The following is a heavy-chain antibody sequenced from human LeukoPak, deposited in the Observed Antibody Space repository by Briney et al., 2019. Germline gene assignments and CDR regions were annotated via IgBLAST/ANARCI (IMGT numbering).Heavy chain of an antibody. Sequence: GGSLRLSFAASGFTFSSYSMNWVRQAPGKGLEWVSSISSSSSYIYYADSVKGRFTISRDNAKNSLYLQMNSLRAEDTAVYYCARGLGSYGYSDAFDIWGQGTMVTVSS. CDR3: ARGLGSYGYSDAFDI. V-gene: IGHV3-21*01. D-gene: IGHD5-18*01. CDR2: ISSSSSYI. CDR1: GFTFSSYS. J-gene: IGHJ3*02.